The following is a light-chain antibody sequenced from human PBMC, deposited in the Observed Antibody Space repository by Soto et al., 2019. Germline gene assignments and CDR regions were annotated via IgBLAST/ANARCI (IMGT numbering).Light chain of an antibody. CDR2: GAS. J-gene: IGKJ1*01. CDR1: QSVSSSY. V-gene: IGKV3D-7*01. CDR3: QQYNKWPPGT. Sequence: EVVMTQSPATLSLSPGERATLSCRASQSVSSSYLSWYQQKPGQAPRLLLYGASTRATGIPARFSGSGSGTEFTLTISSLQSEDFAVYYCQQYNKWPPGTFGQGTKVDIK.